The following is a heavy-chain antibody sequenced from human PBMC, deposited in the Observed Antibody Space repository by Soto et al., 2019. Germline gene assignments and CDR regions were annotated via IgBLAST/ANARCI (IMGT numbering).Heavy chain of an antibody. V-gene: IGHV4-34*01. J-gene: IGHJ6*02. D-gene: IGHD2-2*01. CDR2: INHSGST. CDR1: GGSFSGYY. Sequence: KASETLSLTCAVYGGSFSGYYWSWIRQPPGKGLEWIGEINHSGSTNYNPSLKSRVTISVDTSKNKFSLKLSSVTAADTAVYYCARAWDSDCSSTRCTYYYYYGMDVWGQGTTVTVSS. CDR3: ARAWDSDCSSTRCTYYYYYGMDV.